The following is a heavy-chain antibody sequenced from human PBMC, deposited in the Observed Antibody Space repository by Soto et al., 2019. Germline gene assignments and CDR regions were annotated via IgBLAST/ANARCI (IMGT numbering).Heavy chain of an antibody. D-gene: IGHD1-7*01. J-gene: IGHJ5*02. Sequence: QVQLQESGPGLVKPSETLSLTCTVSGGSISSNYWNWIRQPPGKGLEWIGYIHYTGSTIYNPSLKRRVVISVDTSKNQFTLKLSSVTAADTAIYYCATSRGNFFDPWGQGTLVSVSS. CDR2: IHYTGST. CDR1: GGSISSNY. CDR3: ATSRGNFFDP. V-gene: IGHV4-59*01.